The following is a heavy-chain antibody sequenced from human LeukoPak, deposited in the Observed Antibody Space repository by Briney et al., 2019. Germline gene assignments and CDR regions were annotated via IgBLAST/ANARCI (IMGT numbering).Heavy chain of an antibody. V-gene: IGHV4-34*01. J-gene: IGHJ4*02. CDR2: INHSGST. CDR3: VTYYFDSSGPKKNY. D-gene: IGHD3-22*01. Sequence: SETLSLTCAVYGGSFSGYYWSWIRQPPGKGLEWIGEINHSGSTNYTPSLKSRVTISVDRSKKQFSLKLSSVTAADTAVYYCVTYYFDSSGPKKNYWGQGTLVTVSS. CDR1: GGSFSGYY.